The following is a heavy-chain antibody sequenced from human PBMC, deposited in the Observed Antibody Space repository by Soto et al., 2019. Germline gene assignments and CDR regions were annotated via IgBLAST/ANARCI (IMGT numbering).Heavy chain of an antibody. D-gene: IGHD4-17*01. CDR3: ARDSGSFDYGDYGY. CDR2: ISYDGSNK. V-gene: IGHV3-30-3*01. Sequence: PWGSLRLSCAASGFTFSSYAIHWGRHSPGKGLEWVAVISYDGSNKYYADSVKSRFTISRDNSKNTLCLQMNSLRAEDTAVYYCARDSGSFDYGDYGYWGQGTLVTVSS. CDR1: GFTFSSYA. J-gene: IGHJ4*02.